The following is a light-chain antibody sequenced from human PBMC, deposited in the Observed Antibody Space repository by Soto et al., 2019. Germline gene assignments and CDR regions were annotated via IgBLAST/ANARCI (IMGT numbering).Light chain of an antibody. CDR2: EVT. J-gene: IGLJ3*02. CDR3: SSYTSSNTWV. Sequence: QSALTQPPSVSGSPGQSVTISCTGTSSDVGRYNRVSWYQQPPGTAPQLIIYEVTDRPSGVPDRFSGSKSGNTASLTISGLQAEDEGDYYCSSYTSSNTWVFGGGTKLTVL. V-gene: IGLV2-18*02. CDR1: SSDVGRYNR.